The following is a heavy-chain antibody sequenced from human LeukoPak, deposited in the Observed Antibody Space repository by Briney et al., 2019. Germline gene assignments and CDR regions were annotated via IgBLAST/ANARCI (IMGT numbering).Heavy chain of an antibody. CDR3: ARVTAYRRYFDL. D-gene: IGHD5-18*01. V-gene: IGHV4-34*01. CDR1: GGSFSGYY. J-gene: IGHJ2*01. Sequence: TSETLSLTCAVYGGSFSGYYWSWIRQPPGKGLEWIGEINRSGSTNYNPSLKSRVTISVDTSKNQFSLKLSSVTAADTAVYYCARVTAYRRYFDLWGRGTLVTVSS. CDR2: INRSGST.